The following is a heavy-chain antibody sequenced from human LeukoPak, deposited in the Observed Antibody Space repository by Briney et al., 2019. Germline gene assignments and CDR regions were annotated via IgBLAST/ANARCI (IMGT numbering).Heavy chain of an antibody. D-gene: IGHD2-2*02. J-gene: IGHJ4*02. Sequence: VASVKVSCKASGYTFTGYYMHWVRQAPGQGLEWMGWINPNSGGTNYAQKFQGRVTMTRDTSISTAYMELSRLRSDDTAVYYCARVDIVVVPAAIPFDYWGQGTLVTVSS. CDR2: INPNSGGT. CDR1: GYTFTGYY. CDR3: ARVDIVVVPAAIPFDY. V-gene: IGHV1-2*02.